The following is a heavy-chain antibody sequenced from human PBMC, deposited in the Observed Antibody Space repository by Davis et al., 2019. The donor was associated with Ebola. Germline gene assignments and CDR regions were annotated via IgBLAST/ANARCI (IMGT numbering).Heavy chain of an antibody. D-gene: IGHD3-10*01. CDR2: ISSNGGST. CDR1: GFTFSSYA. J-gene: IGHJ6*02. V-gene: IGHV3-64*01. CDR3: ARDNGEGAPLGYYYGMDV. Sequence: GGSLRLSCAASGFTFSSYAMHWVRQAPGKGLEYVSAISSNGGSTYYANSVKGRFTISRDNSKNTLYLQMGSLRAEDMAVYYCARDNGEGAPLGYYYGMDVWGQGTTVTVSS.